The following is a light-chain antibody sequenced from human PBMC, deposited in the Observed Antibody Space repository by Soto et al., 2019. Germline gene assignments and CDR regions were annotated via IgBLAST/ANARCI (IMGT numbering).Light chain of an antibody. CDR2: DVS. Sequence: QSALTQPASVSGSPGQSITISCNGTSSDVGFYNYVSWYQQHPGKAPKLVISDVSNRPSGVSNRFSGSKSGNTASLTISGLQAEDEADYYCSSYTTSNTGVFGTGTKLTVL. CDR1: SSDVGFYNY. CDR3: SSYTTSNTGV. V-gene: IGLV2-14*01. J-gene: IGLJ1*01.